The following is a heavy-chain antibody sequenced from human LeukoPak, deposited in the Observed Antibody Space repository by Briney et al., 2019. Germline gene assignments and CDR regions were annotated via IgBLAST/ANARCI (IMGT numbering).Heavy chain of an antibody. CDR3: ARAGYYYDSSGPLDY. V-gene: IGHV3-21*01. CDR2: ISSSSSYI. Sequence: GGSLRLSCAASGFTFSSYAMSWVRQAPGKGLEWVSSISSSSSYIYYADSVKGRFTISRDNAKNLLYLQMNSLRAEDTAVYYCARAGYYYDSSGPLDYWGQGTLVTVSS. CDR1: GFTFSSYA. D-gene: IGHD3-22*01. J-gene: IGHJ4*02.